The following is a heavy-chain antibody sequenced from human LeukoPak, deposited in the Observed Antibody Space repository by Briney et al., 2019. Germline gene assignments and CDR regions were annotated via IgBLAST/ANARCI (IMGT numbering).Heavy chain of an antibody. Sequence: GGSLRLSCAASGFTFSSYWMSWVRPAPGKGREWVANIKQDGSEKYYVDSVKGRFTISRDNAKNSLYLQMNSLRAEDTAVYYCASFDYYYYMDVWGKGTTVTVSS. CDR1: GFTFSSYW. V-gene: IGHV3-7*01. D-gene: IGHD3-3*01. CDR2: IKQDGSEK. J-gene: IGHJ6*03. CDR3: ASFDYYYYMDV.